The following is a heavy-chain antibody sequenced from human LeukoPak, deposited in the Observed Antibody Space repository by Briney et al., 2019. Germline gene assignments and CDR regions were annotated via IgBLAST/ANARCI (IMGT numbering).Heavy chain of an antibody. CDR3: ASGGGQGDSSGYYVDY. D-gene: IGHD3-22*01. J-gene: IGHJ4*02. Sequence: PSQTLSLTCTVSGGSISSGGYYWSWIRQHPGKGLEWIGYIYYSGSTYYNPSLKSRVPISVDTSKNQFSLKLSSVTAADTAVYYCASGGGQGDSSGYYVDYWGQGTLVTVSS. V-gene: IGHV4-31*03. CDR2: IYYSGST. CDR1: GGSISSGGYY.